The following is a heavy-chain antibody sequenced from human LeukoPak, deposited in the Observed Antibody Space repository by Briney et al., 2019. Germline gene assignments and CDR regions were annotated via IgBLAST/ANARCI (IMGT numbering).Heavy chain of an antibody. D-gene: IGHD3-22*01. Sequence: GGSLRLSCAASGFTFSSYAMSWVRQAPGKGLEWVSAISGSGGSTYCADSVKGRFTISRDNSKNTLYLQMNSLGAEDTAVYYCAKVPYDSSGYYPLGFDYWGQGTLVTVSS. J-gene: IGHJ4*02. CDR1: GFTFSSYA. V-gene: IGHV3-23*01. CDR2: ISGSGGST. CDR3: AKVPYDSSGYYPLGFDY.